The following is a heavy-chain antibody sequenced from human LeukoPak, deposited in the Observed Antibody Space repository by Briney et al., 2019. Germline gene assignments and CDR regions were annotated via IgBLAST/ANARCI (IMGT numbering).Heavy chain of an antibody. Sequence: APVKVSCRASGGTFSSYAISWVRQAPGQGLEWMGGIIPIFGTANYAQKFQGRVTITTDESTSTAYMELSSLRSEDTAVYYCARVPSRQNYYYYYMDVWGKGTTVTVSS. J-gene: IGHJ6*03. CDR3: ARVPSRQNYYYYYMDV. CDR2: IIPIFGTA. CDR1: GGTFSSYA. V-gene: IGHV1-69*05.